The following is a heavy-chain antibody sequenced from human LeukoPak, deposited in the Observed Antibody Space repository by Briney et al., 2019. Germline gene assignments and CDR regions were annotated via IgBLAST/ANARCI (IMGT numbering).Heavy chain of an antibody. J-gene: IGHJ6*02. V-gene: IGHV4-39*07. CDR2: IYYSGST. D-gene: IGHD3-22*01. Sequence: SETLSLTCTVSGGSISSSSYYWGWIRQPPGKGLEWIGSIYYSGSTNYNPSLKSRVTISVDTSKNQFSLKLSSVTAADTAVYYCARLYDSSGSGMDVWGQGTTVTVSS. CDR1: GGSISSSSYY. CDR3: ARLYDSSGSGMDV.